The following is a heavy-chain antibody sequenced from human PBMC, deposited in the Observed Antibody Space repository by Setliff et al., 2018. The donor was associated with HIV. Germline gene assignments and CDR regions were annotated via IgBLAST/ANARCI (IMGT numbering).Heavy chain of an antibody. V-gene: IGHV5-51*01. J-gene: IGHJ5*01. CDR1: GYSFTSYW. CDR3: ASGSGIDWFDP. CDR2: IYPGDSHV. D-gene: IGHD3-10*01. Sequence: GESLKISCQGSGYSFTSYWIGWVRQMPGKGLEWMGIIYPGDSHVRYSPSFQGQVTISADKSTSTAYLQWTSLKASDSAMYYCASGSGIDWFDPWGQGTMVTVSS.